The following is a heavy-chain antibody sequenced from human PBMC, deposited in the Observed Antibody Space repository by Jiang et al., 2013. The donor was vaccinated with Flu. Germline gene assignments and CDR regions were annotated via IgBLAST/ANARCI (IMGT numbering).Heavy chain of an antibody. D-gene: IGHD1-7*01. Sequence: LLKPSETLSLTCTVSGGSVTHSYLSWIRQAPGKGLEWIGYIFYGGSTTYNPSLKSRVTMSVDPSKSQFSLRLTSVSAADTAVYYCARDRGGNSGYHPYYFDYWGRGILVTVSS. CDR1: GGSVTHSY. V-gene: IGHV4-59*02. J-gene: IGHJ4*02. CDR3: ARDRGGNSGYHPYYFDY. CDR2: IFYGGST.